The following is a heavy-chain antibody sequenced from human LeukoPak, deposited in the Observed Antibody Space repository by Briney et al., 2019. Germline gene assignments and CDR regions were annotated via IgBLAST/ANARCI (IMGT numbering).Heavy chain of an antibody. V-gene: IGHV1-18*01. CDR3: ARKGCFGDCYLLHD. D-gene: IGHD2-21*02. CDR1: GYALTSNG. J-gene: IGHJ4*02. Sequence: VASVTVPFKSSGYALTSNGISWVRQAPGQGLEWIGCINTNNGNTNYAQKFQGRVTMTTDTSTSTAYMELRSLRSDDTAVYYCARKGCFGDCYLLHDWGQGTLVTVSS. CDR2: INTNNGNT.